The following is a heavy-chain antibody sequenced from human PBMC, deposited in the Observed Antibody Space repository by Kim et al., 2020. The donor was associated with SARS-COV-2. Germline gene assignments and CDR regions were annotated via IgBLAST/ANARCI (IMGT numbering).Heavy chain of an antibody. D-gene: IGHD2-8*02. CDR2: IIPIFGTA. CDR1: GGTFSSYA. J-gene: IGHJ3*02. V-gene: IGHV1-69*13. CDR3: CTEPLTVETWGDDAFDI. Sequence: SVKVSCKASGGTFSSYAISWVRQAPGQGLEWMGGIIPIFGTANYAQKFQGRVTITADESTSTAYMELSSLRSEDTAVYYCCTEPLTVETWGDDAFDIWGQGTMVTVSS.